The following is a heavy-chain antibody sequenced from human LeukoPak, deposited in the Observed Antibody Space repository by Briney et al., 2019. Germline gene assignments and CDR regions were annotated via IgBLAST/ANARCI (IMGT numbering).Heavy chain of an antibody. CDR3: ARGPRAYGSGSYYN. D-gene: IGHD3-10*01. Sequence: SETLSLTCAVYGGSFSGYYWSWIRQPPGKGLEWIGEINHSGSTNYNPSLKSRVTISVDTPKNQFSLKLSSVTAADTAVYYCARGPRAYGSGSYYNRGQGTLVTVSS. V-gene: IGHV4-34*01. J-gene: IGHJ4*02. CDR2: INHSGST. CDR1: GGSFSGYY.